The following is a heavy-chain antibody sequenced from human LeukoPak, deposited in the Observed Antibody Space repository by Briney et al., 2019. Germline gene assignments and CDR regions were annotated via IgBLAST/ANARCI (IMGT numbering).Heavy chain of an antibody. V-gene: IGHV3-72*01. CDR2: IRNRPNGYTT. Sequence: PGGSLRLSCAASEFIFSDHYMDWVRQAPGKGLEWVGRIRNRPNGYTTEYAASAEGRFTVSRDDSKNSLYLQMNSLKTEDTALYYCALMDYDSSIDPIFDYWGQGTLVTVSS. CDR3: ALMDYDSSIDPIFDY. CDR1: EFIFSDHY. D-gene: IGHD3-22*01. J-gene: IGHJ4*02.